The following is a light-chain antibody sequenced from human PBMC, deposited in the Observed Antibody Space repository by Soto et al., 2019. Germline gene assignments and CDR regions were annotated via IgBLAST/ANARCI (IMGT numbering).Light chain of an antibody. CDR3: QQNFSIPIT. Sequence: DIQMTQSPSSMSASVGDRATITCRASQSISTYLNWYHQKPGKAPDLLIYAASSLNSGVPSRFSGSGSGTHFTLTITGLQPADFATYYCQQNFSIPITFGHGTRLGIK. J-gene: IGKJ5*01. V-gene: IGKV1-39*01. CDR1: QSISTY. CDR2: AAS.